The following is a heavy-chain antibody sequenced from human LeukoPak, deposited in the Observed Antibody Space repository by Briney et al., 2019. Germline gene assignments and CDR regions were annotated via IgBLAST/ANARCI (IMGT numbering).Heavy chain of an antibody. CDR3: ARGITMVRGVIPYYFDY. CDR1: GYTFTSYG. CDR2: IGAYNGNT. V-gene: IGHV1-18*01. Sequence: ASVKVSCKASGYTFTSYGISWVRQAPGQGLEWMGWIGAYNGNTNYAQKLQGRVTMTTDTSTSTAYMELRSLRSDDTAVYYCARGITMVRGVIPYYFDYWGQGTLVTVSS. D-gene: IGHD3-10*01. J-gene: IGHJ4*02.